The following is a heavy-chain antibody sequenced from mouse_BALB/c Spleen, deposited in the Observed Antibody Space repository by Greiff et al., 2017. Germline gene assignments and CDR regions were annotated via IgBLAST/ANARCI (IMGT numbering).Heavy chain of an antibody. J-gene: IGHJ2*01. D-gene: IGHD2-14*01. CDR2: IDPENGDT. Sequence: VQLQQSGAELVRSGASVKLSCTASGFNIKDYYMHWVKQRPEQGLEWIGWIDPENGDTEYAPKFQGKATMTADTSSNTAYLQLSSLTSEDTAVYYCARCDWYRLFDYWGQGTTLTVSS. CDR3: ARCDWYRLFDY. V-gene: IGHV14-4*02. CDR1: GFNIKDYY.